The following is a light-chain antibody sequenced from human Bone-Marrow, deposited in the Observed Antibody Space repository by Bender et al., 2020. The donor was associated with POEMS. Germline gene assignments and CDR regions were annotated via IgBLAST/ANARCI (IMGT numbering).Light chain of an antibody. J-gene: IGLJ3*02. CDR2: TNT. CDR1: GSNIGGYP. V-gene: IGLV1-44*01. CDR3: VAWDASLNGWV. Sequence: QPVLTQPPSVSGTPGQRVTISCSGSGSNIGGYPVNWYQQLPGTAPRLLIYTNTERPSGVPDRFSGSKSGTSASLAITGLQSDDEAIYFCVAWDASLNGWVFGGGTKLTVL.